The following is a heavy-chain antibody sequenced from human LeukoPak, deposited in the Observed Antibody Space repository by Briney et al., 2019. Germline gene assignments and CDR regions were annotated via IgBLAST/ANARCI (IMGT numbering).Heavy chain of an antibody. J-gene: IGHJ5*02. D-gene: IGHD3-22*01. CDR3: ARALDYYDSSGNWFDP. Sequence: GASVKVSCKASGYTFTSYAMNWVRQAPGQGLEWMGWINTNTGNPTYAQGFTGRFVFSLDTSVSTAYLQISSLKAKDTAVYYCARALDYYDSSGNWFDPWGQGTLVTVSS. CDR1: GYTFTSYA. CDR2: INTNTGNP. V-gene: IGHV7-4-1*02.